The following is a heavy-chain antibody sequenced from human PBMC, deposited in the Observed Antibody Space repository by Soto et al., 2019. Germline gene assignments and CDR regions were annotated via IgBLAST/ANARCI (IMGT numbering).Heavy chain of an antibody. V-gene: IGHV4-59*08. CDR2: IYYSGST. D-gene: IGHD5-18*01. CDR1: GGSISSYY. CDR3: ARLVWSYGTWFDP. J-gene: IGHJ5*02. Sequence: QVQLQESGPGLMKPSETLSLTCTVSGGSISSYYWSWIRQPPGKGLEWIGYIYYSGSTNYNPSLKSRVTISVDTSKNQFSLKLSSVTAADTAVYYCARLVWSYGTWFDPWGQGTLVTVSS.